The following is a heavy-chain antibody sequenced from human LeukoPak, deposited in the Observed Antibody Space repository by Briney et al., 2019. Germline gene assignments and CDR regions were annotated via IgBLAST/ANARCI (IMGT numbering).Heavy chain of an antibody. Sequence: ASVKVSCKASGYTFTGYYMHWVRQAPGQGLEWMGWINPNSGGTNYAQKFQGRVTMTRDTSISTAYMELSRLRSDDTAVYYCARVGPKTGYSSSWYDYWGQRTLVTVSS. CDR3: ARVGPKTGYSSSWYDY. J-gene: IGHJ4*02. CDR1: GYTFTGYY. CDR2: INPNSGGT. D-gene: IGHD6-13*01. V-gene: IGHV1-2*02.